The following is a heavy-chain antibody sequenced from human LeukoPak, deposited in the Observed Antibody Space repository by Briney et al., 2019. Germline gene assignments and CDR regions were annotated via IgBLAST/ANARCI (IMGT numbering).Heavy chain of an antibody. CDR2: INPNSGGT. Sequence: ASVKVSCKASGYTFTGYYMHWVRQAPGQGLEWMGWINPNSGGTNYAQKFQGRVTMPRDTSISTAYMERSRLRSDDTAVYYCARGLQFWGGSNGWFDPWGQGTLVTVSS. CDR3: ARGLQFWGGSNGWFDP. V-gene: IGHV1-2*02. CDR1: GYTFTGYY. J-gene: IGHJ5*02. D-gene: IGHD3-3*02.